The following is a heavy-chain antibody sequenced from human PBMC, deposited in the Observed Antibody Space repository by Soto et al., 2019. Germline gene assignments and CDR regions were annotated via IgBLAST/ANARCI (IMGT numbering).Heavy chain of an antibody. Sequence: LRLSCAASGFTFSSYGMHWVRQAPGKGLEWVAVISYDGSNKYYADSVKGRFTISRDNSKNTLYLQMNSLRAEDTAVYCCAKDVVDYGDYNYYYGMDVWGQGTTVTVSS. CDR1: GFTFSSYG. V-gene: IGHV3-30*18. J-gene: IGHJ6*02. D-gene: IGHD4-17*01. CDR3: AKDVVDYGDYNYYYGMDV. CDR2: ISYDGSNK.